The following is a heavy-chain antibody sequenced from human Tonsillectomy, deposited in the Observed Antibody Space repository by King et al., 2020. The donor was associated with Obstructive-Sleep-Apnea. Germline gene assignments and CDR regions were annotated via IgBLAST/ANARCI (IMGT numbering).Heavy chain of an antibody. CDR2: IYYRGTT. D-gene: IGHD6-13*01. V-gene: IGHV4-39*07. CDR1: GDSISSSSYN. Sequence: QLQESGPGLVKPSETLSLTCTVSGDSISSSSYNWGWFRQPPGKELEWIGSIYYRGTTYYMPSLESRVTISVDTSKNQFSLKLTSVTAADTGVYYCARVRIAARASDVWGQGTLVTVSS. J-gene: IGHJ3*01. CDR3: ARVRIAARASDV.